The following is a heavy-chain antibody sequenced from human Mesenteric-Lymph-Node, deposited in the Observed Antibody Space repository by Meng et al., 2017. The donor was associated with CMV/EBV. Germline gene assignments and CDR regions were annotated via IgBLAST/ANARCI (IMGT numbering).Heavy chain of an antibody. J-gene: IGHJ5*02. Sequence: ASVKVSCKASGYTFTGYHMHWVRQAPGQGPEWMGWINPNSGDTNYAHKFQGRVTMARDTSITTAYMELSGLRSDDTAFYYCARGNDGTAYSRWFDPWGQGTLVTVSS. CDR2: INPNSGDT. D-gene: IGHD1-14*01. CDR1: GYTFTGYH. V-gene: IGHV1-2*02. CDR3: ARGNDGTAYSRWFDP.